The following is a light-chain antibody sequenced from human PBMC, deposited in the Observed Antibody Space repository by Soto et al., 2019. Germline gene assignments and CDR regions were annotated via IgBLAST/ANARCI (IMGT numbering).Light chain of an antibody. CDR3: SSYTTSSTQV. CDR1: SSDVGYYNY. J-gene: IGLJ3*02. Sequence: QPVLTQPASVSGSPGQSITISCTGTSSDVGYYNYVSWYQHHPGKVPKLMIYEVSNRPSGVSNRFSGSKSGNTASLTISGIQAEDEADYYCSSYTTSSTQVLGGGTKLTVL. V-gene: IGLV2-14*01. CDR2: EVS.